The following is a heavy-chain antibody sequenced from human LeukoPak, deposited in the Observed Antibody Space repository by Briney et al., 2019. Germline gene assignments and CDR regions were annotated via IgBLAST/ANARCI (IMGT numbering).Heavy chain of an antibody. CDR1: GFAFHTNA. J-gene: IGHJ4*02. V-gene: IGHV3-23*01. Sequence: PGGSLRLSCAASGFAFHTNAMSWLRQAPGKGLEWVAGINFNSIVTKYGDSVKGRFTISRDNSKNTLFLQMNNLRAEDTAVYYCAKVGGQWLDSGHTYFDYWGQGTLVTVSS. CDR2: INFNSIVT. D-gene: IGHD6-19*01. CDR3: AKVGGQWLDSGHTYFDY.